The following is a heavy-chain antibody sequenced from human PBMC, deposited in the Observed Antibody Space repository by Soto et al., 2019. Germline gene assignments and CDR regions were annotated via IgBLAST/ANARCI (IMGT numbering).Heavy chain of an antibody. V-gene: IGHV3-33*01. J-gene: IGHJ4*02. D-gene: IGHD6-19*01. CDR2: IWYDGSNK. CDR3: ARFPDYSSMPYYFDY. CDR1: GFTFSSYG. Sequence: QVQLVESGGGVVQPGRSLRLSCAASGFTFSSYGMHWVRQAPGKGLEWVAVIWYDGSNKYYADSVKGRFTISRDNSKNTLYLQMNSLRAEDTAVYYCARFPDYSSMPYYFDYWGQGTLVTVSS.